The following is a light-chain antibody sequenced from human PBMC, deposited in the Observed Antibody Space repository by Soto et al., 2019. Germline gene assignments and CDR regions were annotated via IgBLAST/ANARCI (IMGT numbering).Light chain of an antibody. J-gene: IGKJ1*01. CDR1: QSVSRW. CDR3: QQYDSHST. CDR2: KAS. Sequence: DIQMTQPPSPLPASVGDRVTIPCRPSQSVSRWLAWYQQKPGKAPKPLIYKASTLKSGVPSRFTGSGSGTEFTLTISSLQPDDFATYYCQQYDSHSTFGQGTKVDIK. V-gene: IGKV1-5*03.